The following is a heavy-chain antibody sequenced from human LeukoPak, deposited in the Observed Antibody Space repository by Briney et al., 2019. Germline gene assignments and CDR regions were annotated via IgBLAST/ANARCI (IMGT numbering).Heavy chain of an antibody. Sequence: SETLSLTCTVSGGSISSYYWSWIRQPPGKGLEWIGYIYYSGSTNYNPSLKSRVTISVDTSKNQFSLKLSSVTAADTAVYYCARDGGGYGYVGYFDYWGQGTLVTVSS. V-gene: IGHV4-59*01. CDR1: GGSISSYY. CDR2: IYYSGST. CDR3: ARDGGGYGYVGYFDY. D-gene: IGHD5-18*01. J-gene: IGHJ4*02.